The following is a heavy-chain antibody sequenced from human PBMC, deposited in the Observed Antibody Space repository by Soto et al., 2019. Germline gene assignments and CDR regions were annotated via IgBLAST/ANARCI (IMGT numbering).Heavy chain of an antibody. Sequence: GESLKISCKGSGYSFTNYWTVWVRQMPGKGLEWMGIIYPDDSDTRYSPSFQGQVTISADKSISTAYLQWSSLKASDTAMYYCARIPRGRDGYNYFDSWGQGTPVTVSS. CDR1: GYSFTNYW. D-gene: IGHD5-12*01. J-gene: IGHJ4*02. V-gene: IGHV5-51*01. CDR3: ARIPRGRDGYNYFDS. CDR2: IYPDDSDT.